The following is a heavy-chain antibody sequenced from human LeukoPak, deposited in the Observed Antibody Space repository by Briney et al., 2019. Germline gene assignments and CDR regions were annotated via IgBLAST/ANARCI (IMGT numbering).Heavy chain of an antibody. D-gene: IGHD6-13*01. CDR1: GFTFDDYA. V-gene: IGHV3-9*01. CDR2: ISWNSGSI. CDR3: AKDTVYSSTNPAFDI. J-gene: IGHJ3*02. Sequence: GGSLRLSCAASGFTFDDYAMHWVRQAPGKGLEWVSGISWNSGSIGYADSVKGRFTISRDNAKNSLYLQMNGLRAEDTALYYCAKDTVYSSTNPAFDIWGQGTMVTVPS.